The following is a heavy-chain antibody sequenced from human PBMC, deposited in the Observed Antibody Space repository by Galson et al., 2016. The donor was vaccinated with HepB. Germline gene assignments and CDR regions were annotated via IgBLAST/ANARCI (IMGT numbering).Heavy chain of an antibody. D-gene: IGHD3-22*01. CDR3: ARADSSSYGYYFQH. CDR2: IIPILNTA. J-gene: IGHJ1*01. V-gene: IGHV1-69*13. CDR1: GGTFSSYA. Sequence: SVKVSCKASGGTFSSYAFSWVRQAPGQGLEWMGGIIPILNTAKYARKFQGRVTTTADESSSPAYMELSSLRSEDTAVYYCARADSSSYGYYFQHWGQATLVTVSS.